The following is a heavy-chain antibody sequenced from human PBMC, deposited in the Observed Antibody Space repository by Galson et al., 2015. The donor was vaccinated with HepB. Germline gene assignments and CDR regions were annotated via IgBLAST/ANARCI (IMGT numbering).Heavy chain of an antibody. Sequence: TLSLTCAVSGVSISSSYWWAWVRQTPGKGLEWIGEIYHTGSTNYNPSLKSPVTMSVDKSKNHFSLKFISVTAADTAVYFCARGLHRGSGYMFDYWGQGTRVTVSS. V-gene: IGHV4-4*01. J-gene: IGHJ4*02. CDR3: ARGLHRGSGYMFDY. CDR2: IYHTGST. CDR1: GVSISSSYW. D-gene: IGHD5-12*01.